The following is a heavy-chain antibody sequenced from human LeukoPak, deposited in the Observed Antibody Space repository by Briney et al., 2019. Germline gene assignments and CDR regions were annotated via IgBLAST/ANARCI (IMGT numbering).Heavy chain of an antibody. Sequence: GESLKISCKASGYSFSNYWIGWVRQMPGRGLEWMGIIYPGDSDTRYSPSFQGQVTISADKSISTAYLQWSSLKASDTAMYYCARHLLHVEMATIGFDYWGQGTLVTVSS. J-gene: IGHJ4*02. CDR1: GYSFSNYW. D-gene: IGHD5-24*01. CDR2: IYPGDSDT. CDR3: ARHLLHVEMATIGFDY. V-gene: IGHV5-51*01.